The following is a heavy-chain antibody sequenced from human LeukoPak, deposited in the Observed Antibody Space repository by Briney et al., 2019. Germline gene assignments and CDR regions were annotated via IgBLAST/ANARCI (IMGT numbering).Heavy chain of an antibody. J-gene: IGHJ4*02. CDR2: IIPILGIA. Sequence: SVKVSCKASGGTFSSYTISWVRQAPGQGLEWMGRIIPILGIANYAQKFQGRVTITAAKSTSTAYMELSSLRSEDTAVYYCARGDYGSGSYLQDYWGQGTLVTVSS. D-gene: IGHD3-10*01. V-gene: IGHV1-69*02. CDR1: GGTFSSYT. CDR3: ARGDYGSGSYLQDY.